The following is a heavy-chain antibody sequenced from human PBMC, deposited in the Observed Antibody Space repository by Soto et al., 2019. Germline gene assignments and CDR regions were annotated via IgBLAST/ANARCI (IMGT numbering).Heavy chain of an antibody. Sequence: QVQLVESGGGVVQPGRSLRLSCPASGFTFSSYGMHWVRQAPGKGLEWVAVISYDGSNKYYADSVKGRFTISRDNSKNTLYLQMTSLGDEDTAVYYCARGPAIVLVPAAMNYYYGMDVWGQGTTVTVSS. J-gene: IGHJ6*02. CDR3: ARGPAIVLVPAAMNYYYGMDV. CDR1: GFTFSSYG. D-gene: IGHD2-2*01. V-gene: IGHV3-30*03. CDR2: ISYDGSNK.